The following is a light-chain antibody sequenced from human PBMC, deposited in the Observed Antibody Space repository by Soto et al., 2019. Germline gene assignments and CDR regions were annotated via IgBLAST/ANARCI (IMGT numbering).Light chain of an antibody. CDR1: SSDVGGYNY. Sequence: QSYRTQPASVSESPGQSITISCTGTSSDVGGYNYVSWYQQHPGKAPKLMIYEVTNRPSGVSNRFSGSQSGNTASLTISGLQAEDEADYYCSSYTSSNAQVFGTGTKVTVL. CDR3: SSYTSSNAQV. CDR2: EVT. V-gene: IGLV2-14*01. J-gene: IGLJ1*01.